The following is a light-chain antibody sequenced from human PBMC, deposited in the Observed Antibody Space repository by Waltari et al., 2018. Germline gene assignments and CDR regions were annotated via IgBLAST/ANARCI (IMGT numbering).Light chain of an antibody. J-gene: IGKJ1*01. CDR1: QGISNS. Sequence: DIQMTQSPSSLSASVGERVTITCRASQGISNSLAWYLQKPGKGPKLLLYAASRLQSGVPSRFSGSGSGTDYTLTISRLQPEDFATYYCQQYSSTPRTFGQGTKVEIK. V-gene: IGKV1-NL1*01. CDR2: AAS. CDR3: QQYSSTPRT.